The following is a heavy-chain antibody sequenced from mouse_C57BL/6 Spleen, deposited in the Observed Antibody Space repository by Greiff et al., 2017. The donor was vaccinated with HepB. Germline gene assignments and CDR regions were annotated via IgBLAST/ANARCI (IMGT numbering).Heavy chain of an antibody. D-gene: IGHD1-1*01. J-gene: IGHJ1*03. CDR1: GFYLTGYG. V-gene: IGHV2-5*01. CDR3: ASTVLATYWYFDF. CDR2: IWRGGST. Sequence: VQLQQSGPGLVQPSQSLSITCTVSGFYLTGYGVHWVRQSPGKGLEWLGVIWRGGSTDYYAAFMSRLSIIKDNTKIQLYFQMNSLQADDTAIYYCASTVLATYWYFDFWGTGTTVTVSS.